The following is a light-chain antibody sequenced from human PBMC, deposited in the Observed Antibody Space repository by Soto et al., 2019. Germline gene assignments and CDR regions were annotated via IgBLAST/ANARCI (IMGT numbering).Light chain of an antibody. J-gene: IGKJ2*02. CDR2: AAS. Sequence: DIQMTQSPSSLSASVGDRVTITCRASQSISTYLNWYQQKVGKAPKLLIYAASSLQRGVPSRFRGRGSGTDFTLPSSGLQPEDFAPNSCHQSYSTPRTFGQGTTLEIK. CDR1: QSISTY. V-gene: IGKV1-39*01. CDR3: HQSYSTPRT.